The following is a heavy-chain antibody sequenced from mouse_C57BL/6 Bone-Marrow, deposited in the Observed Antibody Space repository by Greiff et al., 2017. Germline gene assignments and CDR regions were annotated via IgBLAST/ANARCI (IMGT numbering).Heavy chain of an antibody. D-gene: IGHD1-1*01. CDR3: TAWLRAY. Sequence: VQLQQSGAELVRPGASVTLSCTASGFNIKDDYMHWVQQRPEQGLEWIGWIDPENGDTEYASMFQGKATITADTSSNTVYLQLSSLTTEDTAVSYCTAWLRAYWGQGTLVTVSA. CDR1: GFNIKDDY. J-gene: IGHJ3*01. CDR2: IDPENGDT. V-gene: IGHV14-4*01.